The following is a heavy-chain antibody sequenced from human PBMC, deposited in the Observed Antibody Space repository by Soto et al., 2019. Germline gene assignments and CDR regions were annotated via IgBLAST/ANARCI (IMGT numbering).Heavy chain of an antibody. CDR2: ISYDGSNK. Sequence: PGGSLRLSCAASGFTFSSYGMHWVRQAPGKGLEWVAVISYDGSNKYYADSVKGRFTISRDNSKNTLYLQMNSLRAEDTAVYYCAKDGPGDTIFGVVPQYWGQGTLVTVSS. D-gene: IGHD3-3*01. V-gene: IGHV3-30*18. CDR1: GFTFSSYG. CDR3: AKDGPGDTIFGVVPQY. J-gene: IGHJ4*02.